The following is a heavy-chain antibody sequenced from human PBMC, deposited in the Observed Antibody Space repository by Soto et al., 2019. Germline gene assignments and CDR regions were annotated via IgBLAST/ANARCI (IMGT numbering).Heavy chain of an antibody. J-gene: IGHJ4*02. CDR1: GGSFSGYY. Sequence: SETLSLTCAVYGGSFSGYYWSWIRQPPGKGLEWIGEINHSGSTNYNPSLKSRVTISVDTSKNQFSLKLSSVTAADTAVYYCARGRRNYDYIWGSYRKEFDYWGQGTLVTVSS. V-gene: IGHV4-34*01. CDR2: INHSGST. CDR3: ARGRRNYDYIWGSYRKEFDY. D-gene: IGHD3-16*02.